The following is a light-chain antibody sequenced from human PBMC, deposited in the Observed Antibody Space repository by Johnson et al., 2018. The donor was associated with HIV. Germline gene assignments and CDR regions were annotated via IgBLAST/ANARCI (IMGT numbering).Light chain of an antibody. CDR3: GTWDTSLSGGGF. V-gene: IGLV1-51*01. Sequence: QSVLTQPPSVSAAPGQKVTISCSGSSYNIGNNYVSWYQQLPGTAPKLLIYDNNKRPSGIPDRFSGSKSGTSATLGITGLQTGDEADYYCGTWDTSLSGGGFFGSGTKVTVL. CDR2: DNN. J-gene: IGLJ1*01. CDR1: SYNIGNNY.